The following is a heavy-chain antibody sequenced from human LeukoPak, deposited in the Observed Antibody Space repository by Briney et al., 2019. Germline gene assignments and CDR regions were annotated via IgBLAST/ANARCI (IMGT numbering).Heavy chain of an antibody. CDR1: GYSFTSYW. V-gene: IGHV5-51*01. D-gene: IGHD6-19*01. Sequence: GESLKISCKGSGYSFTSYWIGWVRQMPGKGLEWMGIIYPGDSDTRYSPSFQGQVTISADKSISTAYLQWSSLEASDTAMYYCASPVGYSSGWQQNDAFDIWGQGTMVTVSS. J-gene: IGHJ3*02. CDR2: IYPGDSDT. CDR3: ASPVGYSSGWQQNDAFDI.